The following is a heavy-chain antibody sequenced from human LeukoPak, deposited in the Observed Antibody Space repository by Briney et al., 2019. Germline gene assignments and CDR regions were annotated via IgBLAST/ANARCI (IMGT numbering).Heavy chain of an antibody. CDR3: ARVPRGYSYVRHAFDI. D-gene: IGHD5-18*01. J-gene: IGHJ3*02. CDR2: IYHSGST. Sequence: SETLSLTCAVSGGSISSSNWWSWVRQPPGKGLEWIGEIYHSGSTNYNPSLKSRVTISVDKSKNQFSLKLSSVTAADTAVYYCARVPRGYSYVRHAFDIWGQGTMVTVSS. V-gene: IGHV4-4*02. CDR1: GGSISSSNW.